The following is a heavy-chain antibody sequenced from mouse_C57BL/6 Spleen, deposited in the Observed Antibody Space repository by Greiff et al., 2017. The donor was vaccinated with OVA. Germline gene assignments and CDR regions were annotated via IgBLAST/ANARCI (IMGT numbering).Heavy chain of an antibody. J-gene: IGHJ1*03. CDR1: GYTFTSYW. Sequence: VQLQQPGTELVKPGASVKLSCKASGYTFTSYWMHWVKQRPGQGLEWIGNINPSNGGTNYNEKFKSKATLTVDKSSSTAYMQLSSLTSEDSAVYYCARGPHYYGSSHWYFDVWGTGTTVTVSS. D-gene: IGHD1-1*01. CDR3: ARGPHYYGSSHWYFDV. CDR2: INPSNGGT. V-gene: IGHV1-53*01.